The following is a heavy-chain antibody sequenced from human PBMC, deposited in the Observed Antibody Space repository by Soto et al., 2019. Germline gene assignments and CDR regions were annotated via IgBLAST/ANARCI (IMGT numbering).Heavy chain of an antibody. CDR3: AKAARTTTLYNFDF. J-gene: IGHJ4*02. CDR1: GFTFSTFG. CDR2: ISDSGGTT. Sequence: PGGSLRLSCAASGFTFSTFGMNWVRQAPGKGLEWVSVISDSGGTTFHADSVKGRFTISRDNSKNTLYLQMNSLRPEDTAVYYCAKAARTTTLYNFDFWGQGTLVTV. D-gene: IGHD1-1*01. V-gene: IGHV3-23*01.